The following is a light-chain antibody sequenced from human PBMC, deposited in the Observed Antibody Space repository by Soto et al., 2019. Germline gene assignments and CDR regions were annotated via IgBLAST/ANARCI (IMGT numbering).Light chain of an antibody. CDR2: GAS. Sequence: ENVLTQSPGTLSLSPGERATLSCRASQSISRYLAWYQQKPGQGPRLLIYGASSRATGIPDRFSGSGSGTDFTLTINRLEPEDCAVYYCQQYGSSLTWTFGQGTKVDI. J-gene: IGKJ1*01. CDR3: QQYGSSLTWT. V-gene: IGKV3-20*01. CDR1: QSISRY.